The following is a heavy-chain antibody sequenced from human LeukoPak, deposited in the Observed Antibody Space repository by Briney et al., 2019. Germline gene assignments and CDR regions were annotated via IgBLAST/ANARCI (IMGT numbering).Heavy chain of an antibody. V-gene: IGHV3-23*01. D-gene: IGHD6-19*01. CDR3: VRDSSHSSARVEVADTRGASLGD. CDR1: GFTFSSYG. CDR2: ISGSGGST. Sequence: PGGSLRLSCAASGFTFSSYGMSWVRQAPGKGLEWVSAISGSGGSTYYADSVKGRFTISRDNSKNTLYLQMNSLRAEDTAVYYCVRDSSHSSARVEVADTRGASLGDWGQGTLVSVSS. J-gene: IGHJ4*02.